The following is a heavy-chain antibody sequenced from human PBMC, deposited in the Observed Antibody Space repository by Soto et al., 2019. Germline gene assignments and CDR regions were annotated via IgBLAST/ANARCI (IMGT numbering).Heavy chain of an antibody. D-gene: IGHD3-3*01. V-gene: IGHV4-4*07. CDR2: IHVNGNN. CDR1: GGSMNAYY. Sequence: PSETLSLTCTVSGGSMNAYYWWSWIRQPAGKGLEYIGRIHVNGNNNYNPSIRSRVTMSVDRSKNQFSLKLSSVTAADTAVYYCARACPEGSGYPNWFDPWGQGTLVTVSS. CDR3: ARACPEGSGYPNWFDP. J-gene: IGHJ5*02.